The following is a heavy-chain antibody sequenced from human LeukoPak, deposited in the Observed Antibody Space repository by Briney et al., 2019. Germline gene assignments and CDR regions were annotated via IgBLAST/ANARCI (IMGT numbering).Heavy chain of an antibody. Sequence: ASVKVSCKASGYTFTRYDINWVRQATGQGLEWMGWMNPNSGNTGYAQKFQGRVTVTTDTSTSTAYMELRSLRSDDTAVYYCAISSGWLRWGQGTLVTVSS. CDR2: MNPNSGNT. CDR1: GYTFTRYD. CDR3: AISSGWLR. D-gene: IGHD6-19*01. V-gene: IGHV1-8*01. J-gene: IGHJ4*02.